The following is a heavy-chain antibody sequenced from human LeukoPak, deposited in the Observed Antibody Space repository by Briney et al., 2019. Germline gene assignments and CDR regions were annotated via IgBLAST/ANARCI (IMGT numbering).Heavy chain of an antibody. CDR2: INHRGST. CDR1: GGSFSGYY. Sequence: PSETLSLTCAVYGGSFSGYYWSWIRQPPGKGLEWIGEINHRGSTNYNPSLKSRVTISIDTSKKQFSLKLSSVTAADTAVYYCARHPKSGATGGIFDYWGQGTLVTVSS. CDR3: ARHPKSGATGGIFDY. J-gene: IGHJ4*02. D-gene: IGHD1-26*01. V-gene: IGHV4-34*01.